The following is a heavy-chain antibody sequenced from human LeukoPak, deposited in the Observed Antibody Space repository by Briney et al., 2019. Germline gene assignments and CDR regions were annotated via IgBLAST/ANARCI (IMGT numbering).Heavy chain of an antibody. CDR2: ISSSSSTI. V-gene: IGHV3-48*04. CDR1: GFTFSSYS. Sequence: GRSLRLSCAASGFTFSSYSMNWVRQAPGKGLEWVSYISSSSSTIYYADSVKGRFTISRDNAKNSLYLQMNSLRAEDTAVYYCARDGRGSYLPIDYWGQGTLVTVSS. J-gene: IGHJ4*02. D-gene: IGHD1-26*01. CDR3: ARDGRGSYLPIDY.